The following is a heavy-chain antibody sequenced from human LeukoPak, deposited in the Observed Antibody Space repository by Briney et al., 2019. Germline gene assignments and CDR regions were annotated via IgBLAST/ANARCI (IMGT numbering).Heavy chain of an antibody. CDR2: VYHSGNT. Sequence: SETLSLTCDVSGGFISSGAYSWIWIRQPPGKGLEWIGYVYHSGNTYYNPSLKSRVTVSVDRSKNQFSLKLTSVTAADTDVYYCARVSGDYYDNSGYIDYWGQGTLVTVSS. J-gene: IGHJ4*02. D-gene: IGHD3-22*01. CDR3: ARVSGDYYDNSGYIDY. CDR1: GGFISSGAYS. V-gene: IGHV4-30-2*01.